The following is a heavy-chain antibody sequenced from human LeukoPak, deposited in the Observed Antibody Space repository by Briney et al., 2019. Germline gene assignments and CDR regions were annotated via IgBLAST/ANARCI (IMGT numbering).Heavy chain of an antibody. Sequence: GGSLRLSCAASGFTVSSNYMSWVRQAPGKGLEWVSGISWNSGSIGYADSVKGRFTISRDNAKNSLYLQMNSLRAEDMALYYCAKDRYCSSTSCYSGFDYWGQGTLVTVSS. V-gene: IGHV3-9*03. CDR1: GFTVSSNY. J-gene: IGHJ4*02. CDR2: ISWNSGSI. D-gene: IGHD2-2*01. CDR3: AKDRYCSSTSCYSGFDY.